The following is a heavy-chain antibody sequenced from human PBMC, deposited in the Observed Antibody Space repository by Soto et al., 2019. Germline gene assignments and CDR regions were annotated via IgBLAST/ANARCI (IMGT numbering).Heavy chain of an antibody. J-gene: IGHJ6*02. CDR2: ISAYNGNT. D-gene: IGHD3-3*01. CDR3: ARDHRDYDFWSGYPSSPYYYYGMDV. Sequence: ASMKVSCKASGYTFTSYGISWVQQAPGQGLEWMGWISAYNGNTNYAQKLQGRVTMSTDTSTSTAYMELRSLRSDDTAVYSCARDHRDYDFWSGYPSSPYYYYGMDVRG. CDR1: GYTFTSYG. V-gene: IGHV1-18*01.